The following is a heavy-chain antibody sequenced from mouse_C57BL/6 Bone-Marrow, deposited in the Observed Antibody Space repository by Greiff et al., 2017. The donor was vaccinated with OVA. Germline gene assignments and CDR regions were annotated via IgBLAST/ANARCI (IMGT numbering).Heavy chain of an antibody. Sequence: VKLVESGPGLVQPSQSLSITCTVSGFSLTSYGVHWVRQSPGKGLEWLGVIWRGGSTDYNAAFMSRLSITKDNSKSQVFFKMNSLQADDTAIYYCAKRGYDYDGYAMDYWGQGTSVTVSS. D-gene: IGHD2-4*01. J-gene: IGHJ4*01. CDR2: IWRGGST. CDR1: GFSLTSYG. CDR3: AKRGYDYDGYAMDY. V-gene: IGHV2-5*01.